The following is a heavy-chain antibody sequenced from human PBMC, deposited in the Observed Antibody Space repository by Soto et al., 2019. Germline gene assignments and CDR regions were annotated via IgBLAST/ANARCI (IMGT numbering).Heavy chain of an antibody. J-gene: IGHJ3*02. CDR2: ISSNGGST. CDR1: GFTFSSYA. Sequence: PGGSLRLSCAASGFTFSSYAMHWVRQAPGKGLEYVSAISSNGGSTYYANSVKGRFTISRDNSKNTLYLQMGSLRAEDMAVYYCARGLPLLLTGFDAFDIWGKGTMVTVSS. CDR3: ARGLPLLLTGFDAFDI. V-gene: IGHV3-64*01. D-gene: IGHD3-9*01.